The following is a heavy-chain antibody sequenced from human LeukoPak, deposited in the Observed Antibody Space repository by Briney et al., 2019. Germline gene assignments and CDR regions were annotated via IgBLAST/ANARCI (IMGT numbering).Heavy chain of an antibody. CDR3: ARDPHAGIFDS. CDR2: ISSGGSTT. CDR1: GFTSGDFH. V-gene: IGHV3-48*02. J-gene: IGHJ4*02. Sequence: PGGSLRLSCATSGFTSGDFHMNWLRQAPGKGLEHVSYISSGGSTTYYADSVVGRFSISRDDAKNFLHLQMDSLRDGDTAVYYCARDPHAGIFDSWGQGTLVTVSS.